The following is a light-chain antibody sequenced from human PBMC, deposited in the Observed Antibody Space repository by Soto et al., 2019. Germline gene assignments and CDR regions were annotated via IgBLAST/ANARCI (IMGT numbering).Light chain of an antibody. CDR3: MQGTHPFT. V-gene: IGKV2-30*01. J-gene: IGKJ3*01. CDR2: KVS. CDR1: QTLVYSDGNTY. Sequence: DVVMTQSPLSLAVTLGQPASISCRSSQTLVYSDGNTYLNWFQQRPGQSPRRLIYKVSNRDSGVPDRFSGSGSSNDFTLTISRVEAEDGGVYYCMQGTHPFTFGPGTKVDIK.